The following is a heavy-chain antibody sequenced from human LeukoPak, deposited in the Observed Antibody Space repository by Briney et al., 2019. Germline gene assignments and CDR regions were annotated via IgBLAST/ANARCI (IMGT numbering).Heavy chain of an antibody. CDR2: IYYSGST. D-gene: IGHD4-11*01. J-gene: IGHJ4*02. CDR3: ARVEGDYRFDY. CDR1: GGSISSSSYY. V-gene: IGHV4-39*07. Sequence: SETLSLTCTVSGGSISSSSYYWGWIRQPPGKGLEWIGSIYYSGSTYYNPSLKSRVTISVDTSKNQFSLKLSSVTAADTAVYYCARVEGDYRFDYWGQGTLVTVSS.